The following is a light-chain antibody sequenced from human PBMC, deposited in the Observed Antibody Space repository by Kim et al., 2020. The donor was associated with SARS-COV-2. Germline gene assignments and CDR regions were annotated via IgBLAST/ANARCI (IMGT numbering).Light chain of an antibody. J-gene: IGKJ3*01. CDR2: AAS. Sequence: ASVGDRSTITCRTTQSISSHLTWYQQKPGRAPKLLISAASTLQGGVPSRFSGSGSETDFTLTISSLQPEDFATYFCQQSYITPFTFGPGTKVDIK. CDR3: QQSYITPFT. V-gene: IGKV1-39*01. CDR1: QSISSH.